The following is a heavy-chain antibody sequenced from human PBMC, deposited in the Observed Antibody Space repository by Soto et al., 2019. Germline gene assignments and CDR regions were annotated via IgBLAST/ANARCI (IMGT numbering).Heavy chain of an antibody. CDR1: GYTFTGYY. CDR3: ARFNIAVAGTSGSDYYYYGMDV. CDR2: INPNSGGT. D-gene: IGHD6-19*01. Sequence: ASVKVSCKASGYTFTGYYMHWVRQAPGQGLEWMGWINPNSGGTNYAQKFQGRVTMTRDTSISTAYMELSRLRSDDTAVYYCARFNIAVAGTSGSDYYYYGMDVWGQ. J-gene: IGHJ6*02. V-gene: IGHV1-2*02.